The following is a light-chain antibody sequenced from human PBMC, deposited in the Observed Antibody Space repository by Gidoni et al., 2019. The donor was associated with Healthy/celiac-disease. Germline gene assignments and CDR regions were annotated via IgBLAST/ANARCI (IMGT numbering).Light chain of an antibody. CDR3: QQYNNWPPLT. CDR1: QSVSSN. CDR2: GAP. J-gene: IGKJ4*01. V-gene: IGKV3-15*01. Sequence: EIVMTQSPATLSVPPGERATLSCRASQSVSSNLAWYQQKPGQAPRLLSYGAPTRATGIPARFSGSGSGTEFILTSSSLQSEDCAVYYCQQYNNWPPLTFGGGTKVEIK.